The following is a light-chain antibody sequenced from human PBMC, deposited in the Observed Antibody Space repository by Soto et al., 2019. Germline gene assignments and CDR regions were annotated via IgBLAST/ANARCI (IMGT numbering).Light chain of an antibody. Sequence: EIVMTQSPATLSVSPGEGATLSCRASQSVSSDLAWYQQKPGQAPRLLIYGAYTRATGIPARFSGSGSGTEFTLTISSLEPEDFAVYYCQQRSSWITVGQGTRLAIK. CDR2: GAY. V-gene: IGKV3-15*01. CDR3: QQRSSWIT. CDR1: QSVSSD. J-gene: IGKJ5*01.